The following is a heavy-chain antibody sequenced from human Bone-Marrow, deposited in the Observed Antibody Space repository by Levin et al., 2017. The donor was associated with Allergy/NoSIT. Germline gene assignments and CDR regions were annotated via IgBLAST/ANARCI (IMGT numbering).Heavy chain of an antibody. CDR2: MNPKNGDA. Sequence: ASVKVSCKTSGYSFTDYDINWVRQATGQGLEWLGRMNPKNGDAAYAQKFQGRVIMTRDTSISTVYMELSSLRSDDTAVYYCARAPPLAIFATRVWFDPWGQGTLVTVSS. CDR1: GYSFTDYD. CDR3: ARAPPLAIFATRVWFDP. J-gene: IGHJ5*02. D-gene: IGHD3-3*01. V-gene: IGHV1-8*02.